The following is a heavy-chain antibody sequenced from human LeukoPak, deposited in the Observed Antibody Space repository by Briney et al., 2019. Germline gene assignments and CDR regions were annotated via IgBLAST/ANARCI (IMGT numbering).Heavy chain of an antibody. CDR2: VNHSGST. CDR1: GGSFSGYY. D-gene: IGHD2-2*01. J-gene: IGHJ5*02. CDR3: ARGGVVPAATRWFDP. V-gene: IGHV4-34*01. Sequence: SETLSLTCAVYGGSFSGYYWSWIRQPPGKGLEWIGEVNHSGSTNYNPSLKSRLTISADTSKNQFSLKLSSVTAADTAVYYCARGGVVPAATRWFDPWGQGTLVTVSS.